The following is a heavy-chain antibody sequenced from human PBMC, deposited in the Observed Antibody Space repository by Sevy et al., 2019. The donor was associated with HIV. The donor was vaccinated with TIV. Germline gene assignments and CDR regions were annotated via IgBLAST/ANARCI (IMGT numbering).Heavy chain of an antibody. D-gene: IGHD3-22*01. V-gene: IGHV1-24*01. J-gene: IGHJ4*02. CDR3: ATTKDYYDNSGDPFDY. CDR2: FDPEDGET. CDR1: GYTLTKLS. Sequence: ASVKVSCKVSGYTLTKLSMHWVRQAPGKGLEWMGSFDPEDGETIHAQRFQGRLSMTGDTSTETAYMEMSSLNSEDMAVYYCATTKDYYDNSGDPFDYWGQGSLVTVSS.